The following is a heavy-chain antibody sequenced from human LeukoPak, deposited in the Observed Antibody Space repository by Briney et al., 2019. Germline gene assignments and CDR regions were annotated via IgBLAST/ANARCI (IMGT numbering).Heavy chain of an antibody. V-gene: IGHV3-30-3*01. CDR1: GFTFSSYA. Sequence: GGSLRLSCAASGFTFSSYAMHWVRQAPGKGLEWVAVISYDGSNKYYADSVKGRFTISRDNSKNTLYLQMNSLRAEDTAVYYCARATVENYYYHYYMDVWGKGTTVTVSS. CDR3: ARATVENYYYHYYMDV. D-gene: IGHD4-23*01. J-gene: IGHJ6*03. CDR2: ISYDGSNK.